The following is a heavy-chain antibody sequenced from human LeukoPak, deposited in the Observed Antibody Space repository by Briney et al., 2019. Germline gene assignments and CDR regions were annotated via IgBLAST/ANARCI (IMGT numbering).Heavy chain of an antibody. CDR2: INPNSGGT. Sequence: ASVKVSCKASGYTFTGYYMHWVRQAPGQGLEWMGWINPNSGGTNYAQKFQGRVTMTRDTSISTAYMELSRLRSDDTAVYYCARASFRPPVYSYALDYFDYWGQGTLVTVSS. J-gene: IGHJ4*02. V-gene: IGHV1-2*02. CDR1: GYTFTGYY. CDR3: ARASFRPPVYSYALDYFDY. D-gene: IGHD5-18*01.